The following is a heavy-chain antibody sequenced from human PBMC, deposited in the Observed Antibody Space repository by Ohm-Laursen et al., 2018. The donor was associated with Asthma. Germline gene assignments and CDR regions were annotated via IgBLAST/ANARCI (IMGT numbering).Heavy chain of an antibody. CDR1: GFTFSDYY. Sequence: SLRLSCAASGFTFSDYYMTWIRQAPGKGLEWVSYISSSSSYTYYADSVKGRFTISRDNAKNSLYLQMNSLRGEDTAVYYCARGEKWLENFGMDVWGQGTTVTVSS. D-gene: IGHD6-19*01. CDR2: ISSSSSYT. CDR3: ARGEKWLENFGMDV. V-gene: IGHV3-11*06. J-gene: IGHJ6*02.